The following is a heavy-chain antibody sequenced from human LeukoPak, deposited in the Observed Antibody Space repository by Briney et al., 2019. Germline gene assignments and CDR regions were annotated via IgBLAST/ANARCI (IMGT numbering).Heavy chain of an antibody. CDR1: GFTFSSHW. Sequence: GGSLRLSCADSGFTFSSHWMHWVRQAPGKGLVWVSRIKYDASSTSYADSVKGRFTISRDNAKNTLYLQMNSLRAEDTAVYYCARGQGHLGIPPYFDYWGQGTLVTVSS. V-gene: IGHV3-74*01. CDR3: ARGQGHLGIPPYFDY. CDR2: IKYDASST. D-gene: IGHD3-16*01. J-gene: IGHJ4*02.